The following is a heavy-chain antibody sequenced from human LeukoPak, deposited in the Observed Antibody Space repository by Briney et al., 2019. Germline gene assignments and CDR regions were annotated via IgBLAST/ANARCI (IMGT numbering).Heavy chain of an antibody. CDR2: ITWNSGDT. CDR3: AKDSSSSSFYIDC. V-gene: IGHV3-9*01. J-gene: IGHJ4*02. CDR1: GFTFDDYV. Sequence: GGSLRLSCAASGFTFDDYVMHWVRQAPGKGLEWVSSITWNSGDTAYADSVKGRFTISRDNAKNSLYLQMNTLRTEDTALYYCAKDSSSSSFYIDCWGQGTLVTVSS. D-gene: IGHD6-6*01.